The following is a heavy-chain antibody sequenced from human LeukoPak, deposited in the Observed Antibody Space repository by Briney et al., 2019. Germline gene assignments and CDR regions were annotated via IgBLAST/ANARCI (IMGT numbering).Heavy chain of an antibody. J-gene: IGHJ4*02. CDR1: GGTFSSYA. Sequence: ASVKVSCTASGGTFSSYAISWVRQAPGQGLEWMGGIIPIFGTANYAQKFQGRVTITADESTSTAYMELSSLRSEDTAVYYCATPLDSYYDSSGYPYYFDYWGQGTLVTVSS. CDR3: ATPLDSYYDSSGYPYYFDY. V-gene: IGHV1-69*13. CDR2: IIPIFGTA. D-gene: IGHD3-22*01.